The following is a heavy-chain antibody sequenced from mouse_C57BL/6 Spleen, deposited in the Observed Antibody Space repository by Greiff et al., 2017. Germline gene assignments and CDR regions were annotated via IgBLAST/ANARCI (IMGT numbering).Heavy chain of an antibody. CDR2: IDPSSGGT. J-gene: IGHJ2*01. Sequence: VQLQQPGAELVKPGASVKLSCKASGYTFTSYWMHWVKQRPGRGLEWIGRIDPSSGGTKYNEKFKSKATLTVDKPSSTAYMQLSSLSSEDSAVYYCAREGCAYYFDYWGQGTTLTVSS. CDR3: AREGCAYYFDY. CDR1: GYTFTSYW. V-gene: IGHV1-72*01.